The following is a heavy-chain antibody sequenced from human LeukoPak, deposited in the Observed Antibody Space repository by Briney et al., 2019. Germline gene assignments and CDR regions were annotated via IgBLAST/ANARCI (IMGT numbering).Heavy chain of an antibody. CDR1: GFTFSNYA. V-gene: IGHV3-21*01. CDR3: ARRRDGYIERAFDI. CDR2: ITSGSVYI. J-gene: IGHJ3*02. Sequence: SGGSLRLSCAASGFTFSNYAMTWVRQAPGKGLEWVSSITSGSVYIYYADSVKGRFTISRDNTKNSLYLQLTSLRAEDTAVYYCARRRDGYIERAFDIWGQGTMVTVSS. D-gene: IGHD5-24*01.